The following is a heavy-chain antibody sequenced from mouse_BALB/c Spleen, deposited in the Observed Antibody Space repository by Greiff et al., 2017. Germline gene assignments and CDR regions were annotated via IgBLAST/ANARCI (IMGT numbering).Heavy chain of an antibody. V-gene: IGHV5-6-5*01. CDR2: ISSGGST. CDR1: GFTFSSYA. CDR3: ARGITTGYYAMDY. J-gene: IGHJ4*01. Sequence: DVMLVESGGGLVKPGGSLKLSCAASGFTFSSYAMSWVRQTPEKRLEWVASISSGGSTYYPDSVKGRFTISRDNARNILYLQMSSLRSEDTAMYYCARGITTGYYAMDYWGQGTSVTVSS. D-gene: IGHD1-1*01.